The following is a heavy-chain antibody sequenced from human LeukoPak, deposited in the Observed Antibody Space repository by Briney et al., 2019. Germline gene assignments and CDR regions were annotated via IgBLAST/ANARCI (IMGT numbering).Heavy chain of an antibody. J-gene: IGHJ4*02. V-gene: IGHV1-18*01. CDR3: ARDDQLDSSSWYAFDY. D-gene: IGHD6-13*01. CDR1: GYTFTSYG. CDR2: ISAYNGNT. Sequence: ASVNVSCKASGYTFTSYGISWVRQAPGQGLEWMGWISAYNGNTNYAQKLQGRVTMTTDTSTSTAYMDLRSLRSDDTAVYYCARDDQLDSSSWYAFDYWGQGTLVTVSS.